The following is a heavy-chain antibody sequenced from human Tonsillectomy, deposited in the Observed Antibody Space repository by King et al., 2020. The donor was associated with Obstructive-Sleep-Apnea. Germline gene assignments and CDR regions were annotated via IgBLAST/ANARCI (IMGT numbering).Heavy chain of an antibody. CDR3: ARVGGGYNLDFYYGMDV. D-gene: IGHD5-24*01. J-gene: IGHJ6*02. CDR2: ISAYNGNT. V-gene: IGHV1-18*01. CDR1: GYTFTNYG. Sequence: QLVQSGAEVKKPGASVKVSCKASGYTFTNYGITWVRQAPGQGPEWIGWISAYNGNTNYAQKLQGRVTMTTDTSTSTAYMELRRLRSDDTAVYYCARVGGGYNLDFYYGMDVWGQGTTVTVSS.